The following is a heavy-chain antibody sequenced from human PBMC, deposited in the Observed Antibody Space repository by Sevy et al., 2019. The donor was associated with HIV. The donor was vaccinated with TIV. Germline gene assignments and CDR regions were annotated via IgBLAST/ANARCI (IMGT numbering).Heavy chain of an antibody. CDR2: ISGSGGST. Sequence: GGSLRLSCAASGFTFSSYAMSWVRQAPGKGLEWVSAISGSGGSTYYADSVKGRFTISRDNSKNTLYLQMNSLRAEDTAVYYCAKEEGYSSGWYRNYYYYYGMDVWGQGTTVTVSS. CDR1: GFTFSSYA. D-gene: IGHD6-19*01. J-gene: IGHJ6*02. V-gene: IGHV3-23*01. CDR3: AKEEGYSSGWYRNYYYYYGMDV.